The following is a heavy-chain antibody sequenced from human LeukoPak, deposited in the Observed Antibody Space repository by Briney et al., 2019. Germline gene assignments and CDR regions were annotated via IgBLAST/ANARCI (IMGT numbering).Heavy chain of an antibody. CDR2: IWYDGSNK. D-gene: IGHD1-26*01. CDR1: RFTFSSYS. J-gene: IGHJ4*02. V-gene: IGHV3-33*08. CDR3: ARDEEFGGSYYFDY. Sequence: GGSLRLSCAASRFTFSSYSMNWVRQAPGKGLEWVAVIWYDGSNKYYADSVKGRFTISRDNSKNTLYLQMNSLRAEDTAVYYCARDEEFGGSYYFDYWGQGTLVTVSS.